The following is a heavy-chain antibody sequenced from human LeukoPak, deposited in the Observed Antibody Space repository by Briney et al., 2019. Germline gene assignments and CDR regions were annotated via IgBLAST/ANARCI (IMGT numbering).Heavy chain of an antibody. D-gene: IGHD3-22*01. CDR3: ARGDYYDSSGYSYYYYMDV. CDR2: IIPIFGTA. Sequence: ASVKVSCKASGGTFSSYAISWVRQAPGQGLEWMGGIIPIFGTANYAQKFHGRVTTTTDESTSTAYMELSSPRSEDTDVYYCARGDYYDSSGYSYYYYMDVWGKGTTVTVS. V-gene: IGHV1-69*05. CDR1: GGTFSSYA. J-gene: IGHJ6*03.